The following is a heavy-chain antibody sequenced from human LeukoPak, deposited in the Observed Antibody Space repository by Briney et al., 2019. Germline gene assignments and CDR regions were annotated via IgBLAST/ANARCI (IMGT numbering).Heavy chain of an antibody. CDR2: ISSSSSYI. J-gene: IGHJ4*02. CDR1: GFTFSSYS. D-gene: IGHD6-19*01. CDR3: ARDDSGLIRGWSHYFDY. Sequence: GGSLRLSCAASGFTFSSYSMNWVRQAPGKWLEWVSSISSSSSYIYYADSVKGRFTISRDNAKNSLYLQMNSLRAEDTAVYYCARDDSGLIRGWSHYFDYWGQGTLVTVSS. V-gene: IGHV3-21*01.